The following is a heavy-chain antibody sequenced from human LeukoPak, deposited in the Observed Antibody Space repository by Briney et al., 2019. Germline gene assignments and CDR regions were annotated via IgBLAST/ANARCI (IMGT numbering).Heavy chain of an antibody. J-gene: IGHJ6*03. CDR1: GFTFSSYTFSTYA. Sequence: GGSLRLSCAASGFTFSSYTFSTYAMSWGRQAPGKGLEWVSAVSGSGVSTYYADSVKGRFTISRDNSKNTLYLQMNGLRAEDTAVYYCAKGVEDSGIYYYYYMDVWGKGTTVTVSS. CDR2: VSGSGVST. D-gene: IGHD2-15*01. V-gene: IGHV3-23*01. CDR3: AKGVEDSGIYYYYYMDV.